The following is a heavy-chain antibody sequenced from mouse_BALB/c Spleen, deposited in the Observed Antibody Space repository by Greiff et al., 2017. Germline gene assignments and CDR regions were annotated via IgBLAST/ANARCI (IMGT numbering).Heavy chain of an antibody. CDR3: ARYRLRDYYAMDY. CDR2: IFPGTGTT. Sequence: QVQLQQSGAELVKPGASVKLSCKTSGYTFTSYWIQWVKQRPGQGLGWIGEIFPGTGTTYYNEKFKGKATLTIDTSSSTAYMQLSSLTSEDSAVYFCARYRLRDYYAMDYWGQGTSVTVSS. D-gene: IGHD1-2*01. J-gene: IGHJ4*01. CDR1: GYTFTSYW. V-gene: IGHV1S132*01.